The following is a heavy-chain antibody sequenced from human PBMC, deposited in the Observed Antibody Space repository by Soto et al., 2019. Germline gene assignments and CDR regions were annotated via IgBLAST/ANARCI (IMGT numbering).Heavy chain of an antibody. CDR1: GFPFTTFA. J-gene: IGHJ4*02. CDR3: VKHLKYGSGWPLVY. D-gene: IGHD6-19*01. V-gene: IGHV3-23*01. CDR2: IVGGGIPT. Sequence: PGGYLRLSCAASGFPFTTFAMSWVRQAPGKGLEWVSGIVGGGIPTYYAASVKGRFTISRDNSKNTLYLQMDSVRAEDTAIYYCVKHLKYGSGWPLVYWGQGTLVTVSS.